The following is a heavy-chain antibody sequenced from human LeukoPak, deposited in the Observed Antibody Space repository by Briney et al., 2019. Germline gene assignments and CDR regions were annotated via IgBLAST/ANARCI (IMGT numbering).Heavy chain of an antibody. V-gene: IGHV4-30-2*01. CDR2: IYHSGST. D-gene: IGHD6-6*01. CDR3: ARVLRYSSSSDNWFDP. CDR1: GGSISSGGYY. J-gene: IGHJ5*02. Sequence: PSETLSLTCTVSGGSISSGGYYWSWIRQPPGKSLEWIGYIYHSGSTYYNPSLKSRVTISVDRSKNQFSLKLSSVTAADTAVYYCARVLRYSSSSDNWFDPWGQGTLVTVSS.